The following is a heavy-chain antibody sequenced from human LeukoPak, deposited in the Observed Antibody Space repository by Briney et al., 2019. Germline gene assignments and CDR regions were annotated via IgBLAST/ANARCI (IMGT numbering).Heavy chain of an antibody. D-gene: IGHD2-2*01. Sequence: GGSLRLSCAASGFTFSTYWMSWVRQAPGKGLEWVADIKQDGSDKFYVDSVRGRFTISRDNAKNSMYLQMNSLRAEDTAIYYCARVLPVASRDYWGQGTLVTVSS. CDR1: GFTFSTYW. CDR2: IKQDGSDK. CDR3: ARVLPVASRDY. J-gene: IGHJ4*02. V-gene: IGHV3-7*01.